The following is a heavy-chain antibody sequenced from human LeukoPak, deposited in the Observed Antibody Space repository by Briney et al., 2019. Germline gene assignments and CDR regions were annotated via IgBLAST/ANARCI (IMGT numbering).Heavy chain of an antibody. CDR2: ISAYNGNT. CDR1: GYTFTSYG. D-gene: IGHD4-17*01. Sequence: ASVKVSCKASGYTFTSYGISWVRQAPGQGLEWMGWISAYNGNTNYAQKLQGRVTMTTDTSTSTAYMELRSLRSDDTAVYYCARIPTTVTPNYYYYYMDVWSKGTTVTVSS. J-gene: IGHJ6*03. CDR3: ARIPTTVTPNYYYYYMDV. V-gene: IGHV1-18*01.